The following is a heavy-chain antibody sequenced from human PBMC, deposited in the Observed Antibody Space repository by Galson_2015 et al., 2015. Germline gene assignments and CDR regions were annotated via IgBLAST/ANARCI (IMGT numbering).Heavy chain of an antibody. CDR2: IWYDGSNK. CDR1: GFTFSSYG. J-gene: IGHJ4*02. V-gene: IGHV3-33*01. D-gene: IGHD3-9*01. Sequence: SLRLSCAASGFTFSSYGMHWVRQAPGKGLEWVAVIWYDGSNKYYADSVKGRFTISRDNSKNTLYLQMNSLRAEDTAVYFCARDLPGGDYDILTGFFDYWGQGTLVTVSS. CDR3: ARDLPGGDYDILTGFFDY.